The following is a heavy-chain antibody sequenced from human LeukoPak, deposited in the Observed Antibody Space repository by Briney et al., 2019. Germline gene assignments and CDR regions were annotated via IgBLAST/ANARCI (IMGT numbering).Heavy chain of an antibody. J-gene: IGHJ3*01. CDR2: IYYSGST. CDR3: ARTHYYHDSSGYCYAF. CDR1: GGSINSHSYH. V-gene: IGHV4-39*01. Sequence: SETLSLTCTVSGGSINSHSYHWGWIRQPPGKGLEWIGSIYYSGSTYYNPSLKSRITISIDTSKNQFPLKVSSVTAADTAVYYCARTHYYHDSSGYCYAFWGQGTMVTVSS. D-gene: IGHD3-22*01.